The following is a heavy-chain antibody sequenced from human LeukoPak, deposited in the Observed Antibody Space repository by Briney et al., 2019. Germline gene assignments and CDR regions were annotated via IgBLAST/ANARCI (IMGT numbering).Heavy chain of an antibody. Sequence: SETLSLTCTVSGGSISSGDYYWSWIRQPPGKGLEWIGYIYYSGSTYYNPSLKSRVTISVDTSKNQFSLKLSSVTAADTAVYYCARGARFFAYYDYWDQGTLVTVSS. CDR1: GGSISSGDYY. V-gene: IGHV4-30-4*01. D-gene: IGHD2-21*01. J-gene: IGHJ4*02. CDR3: ARGARFFAYYDY. CDR2: IYYSGST.